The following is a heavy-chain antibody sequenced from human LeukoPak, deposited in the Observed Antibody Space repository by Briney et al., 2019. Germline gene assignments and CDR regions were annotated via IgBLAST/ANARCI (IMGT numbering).Heavy chain of an antibody. J-gene: IGHJ3*02. D-gene: IGHD3-16*01. CDR2: TSPSGGTT. Sequence: GGSLRLSCEASGIIFSNYGMNWVRQAPGKRLEWVSGTSPSGGTTYYADSLKGRFSISRDNSKNTVYLQMNSLRADDTAVYYCARDLSWGAFIWGQGTMVTVSS. V-gene: IGHV3-23*01. CDR1: GIIFSNYG. CDR3: ARDLSWGAFI.